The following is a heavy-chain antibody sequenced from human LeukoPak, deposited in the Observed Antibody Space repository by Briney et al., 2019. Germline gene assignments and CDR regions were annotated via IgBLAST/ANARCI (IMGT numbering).Heavy chain of an antibody. CDR3: AKDRQRALAVAGTGYFDY. CDR2: IRYDGSNK. Sequence: GGSLRLSCAASGFTFSSYGMHWVRQAPGKGLEWVAFIRYDGSNKNYADSGKGRFTISRDNSKNTMYLQMNSLRAEDTAVYYCAKDRQRALAVAGTGYFDYWGQGTLVTVSS. CDR1: GFTFSSYG. J-gene: IGHJ4*02. D-gene: IGHD6-19*01. V-gene: IGHV3-30*02.